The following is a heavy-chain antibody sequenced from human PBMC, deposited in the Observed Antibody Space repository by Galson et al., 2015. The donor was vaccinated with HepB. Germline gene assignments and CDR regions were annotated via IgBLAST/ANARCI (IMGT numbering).Heavy chain of an antibody. Sequence: SVKVSCKASGYTFTNYCIHWVRQAPGQGLECVGIVDPSGDRTTYAQQFQGRVTMTSDTSTSTVYMDLSSLRSDDTAVYYCARGGCRGSSCYYDYWGQGALVTVSS. CDR3: ARGGCRGSSCYYDY. CDR1: GYTFTNYC. V-gene: IGHV1-46*01. CDR2: VDPSGDRT. J-gene: IGHJ4*02. D-gene: IGHD2-2*01.